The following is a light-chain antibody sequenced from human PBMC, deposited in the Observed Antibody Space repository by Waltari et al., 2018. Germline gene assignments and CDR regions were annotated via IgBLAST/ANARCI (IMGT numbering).Light chain of an antibody. J-gene: IGLJ3*02. CDR1: SSNIGAPYN. CDR3: QSYDSGLIGVV. Sequence: QSVLTQPPSVSGAPGQRVTISCTGSSSNIGAPYNVHWYQHLPGTAPKLLILSDSHRPSGVPAGFSGPKSGTSAPLAITGLRAEDEAEYYGQSYDSGLIGVVFGGGTKVTVL. V-gene: IGLV1-40*01. CDR2: SDS.